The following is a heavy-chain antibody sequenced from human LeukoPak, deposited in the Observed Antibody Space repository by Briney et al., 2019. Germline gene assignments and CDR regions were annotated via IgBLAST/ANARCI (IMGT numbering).Heavy chain of an antibody. D-gene: IGHD2/OR15-2a*01. CDR3: AKHGSPFLSTYFDY. Sequence: GGSLRLSCAASGFIFSGSGMSWVRQAPGNGLEWVSTISGSGAGTYYADSVKGRFTISRDNSKNTLFLQMNSLRAEDTAIYYCAKHGSPFLSTYFDYWGQGTLVTVSS. V-gene: IGHV3-23*01. CDR2: ISGSGAGT. J-gene: IGHJ4*02. CDR1: GFIFSGSG.